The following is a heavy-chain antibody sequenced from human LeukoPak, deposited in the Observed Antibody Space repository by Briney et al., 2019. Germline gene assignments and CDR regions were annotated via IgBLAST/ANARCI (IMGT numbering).Heavy chain of an antibody. CDR2: ISDSGTT. Sequence: SETLSPTCTVSAGSINTYFWTWVRQPAGKGLEWIGRISDSGTTYYNPSLKSRVSISVDTSKNQFFLKLSSVTAADTAVYYCARGRIIYYFDYWGQGTLVTVTS. J-gene: IGHJ4*02. CDR3: ARGRIIYYFDY. V-gene: IGHV4-4*07. CDR1: AGSINTYF. D-gene: IGHD1-14*01.